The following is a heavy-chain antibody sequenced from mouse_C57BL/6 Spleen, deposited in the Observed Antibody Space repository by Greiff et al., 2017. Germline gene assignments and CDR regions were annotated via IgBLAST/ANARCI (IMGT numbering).Heavy chain of an antibody. J-gene: IGHJ1*03. CDR3: AREALEGYWYIDV. V-gene: IGHV1-54*01. CDR1: GYAFTNDL. CDR2: INPGSGGT. Sequence: VKLMESGAELVRPGTSVKVSCKASGYAFTNDLIEWVKQRPGQGLEWIGVINPGSGGTNYNEKIKGKAILTADKYSSTAYMQLRRLTSEDAAVYFCAREALEGYWYIDVWGTGTTVTVSS. D-gene: IGHD3-3*01.